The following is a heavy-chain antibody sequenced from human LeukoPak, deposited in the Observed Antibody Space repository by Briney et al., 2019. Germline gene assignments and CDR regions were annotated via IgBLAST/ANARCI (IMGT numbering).Heavy chain of an antibody. J-gene: IGHJ4*02. V-gene: IGHV3-7*01. Sequence: GGSLRLSCAASGFTFSSDWMNWVRQAPGKGLEWVATINQNGNVKYYVDSVKGRLTISRDNAQNSLFLQMNSLTAEDTAVYYCARDPDTIVGANFHDWGKGTLVTVSS. CDR2: INQNGNVK. CDR3: ARDPDTIVGANFHD. D-gene: IGHD1-26*01. CDR1: GFTFSSDW.